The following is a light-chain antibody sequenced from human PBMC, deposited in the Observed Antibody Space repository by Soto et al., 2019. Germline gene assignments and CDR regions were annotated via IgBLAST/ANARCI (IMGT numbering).Light chain of an antibody. J-gene: IGLJ1*01. CDR3: SSYAGGNNPYV. CDR2: EVS. V-gene: IGLV2-8*01. Sequence: QSALTQPPSASGTPGQSVTISCTGTSSDVGGYNYVSWHQQHPGKAPKLMIYEVSKRTSGVPDRFPGSKSGNTASLTVHGLQAEDGVDDYCSSYAGGNNPYVCGTGTKVTVL. CDR1: SSDVGGYNY.